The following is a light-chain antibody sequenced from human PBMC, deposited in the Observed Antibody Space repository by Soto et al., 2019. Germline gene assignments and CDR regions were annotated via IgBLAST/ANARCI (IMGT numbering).Light chain of an antibody. CDR1: QSVSSNY. V-gene: IGKV3-20*01. J-gene: IGKJ4*01. CDR2: GAS. CDR3: QQYERSLPLT. Sequence: IVLTQSPGTLSLSPGEGATLSCRASQSVSSNYLAWYQQKPGQTPRLLIYGASNRATGIPDRFSGNASGTDFTLTISRLKPEDSAGYYCQQYERSLPLTFGEGTKVEIK.